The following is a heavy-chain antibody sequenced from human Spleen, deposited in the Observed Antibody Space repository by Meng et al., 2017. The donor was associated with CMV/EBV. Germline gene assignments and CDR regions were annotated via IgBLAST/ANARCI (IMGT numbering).Heavy chain of an antibody. D-gene: IGHD5-18*01. CDR2: ISNGGDST. Sequence: GGSLRLSCAASGFTFSSYAMSWVRQAPGKGLAWVSAISNGGDSTYYADSVKGRFTISRDNSKNTLYLQMNSLRADDTALYYCAKLFAPRGYSRSYFDYWGQGTLVTVSS. V-gene: IGHV3-23*01. J-gene: IGHJ4*02. CDR3: AKLFAPRGYSRSYFDY. CDR1: GFTFSSYA.